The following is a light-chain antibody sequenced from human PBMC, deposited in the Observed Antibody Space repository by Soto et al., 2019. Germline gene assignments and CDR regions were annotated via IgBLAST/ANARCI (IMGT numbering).Light chain of an antibody. Sequence: DIQMTQSPSTLSASVGDRVTITCRASQSLNNWLAWYQQKPGKAPKLLIYKATSLESGVPSRFSGSGSGTEFTLTISSLQPDDFATYYCQQFNSYVWTFGQGTRVEIK. CDR1: QSLNNW. CDR2: KAT. CDR3: QQFNSYVWT. V-gene: IGKV1-5*03. J-gene: IGKJ1*01.